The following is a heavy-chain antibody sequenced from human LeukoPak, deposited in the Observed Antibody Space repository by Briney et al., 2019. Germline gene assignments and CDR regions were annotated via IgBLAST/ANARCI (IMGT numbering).Heavy chain of an antibody. D-gene: IGHD2-2*02. Sequence: SETLSLTCAVSGGSISSGGHSWSWIRQPPGKGLEWIGYIYHSGSTYYNPSLKSRVTISVDRSKNQFSLKLSSVTAADTAVYYCARTGAYCSSTSCYMGWFDPWGQGTLVTVSS. CDR1: GGSISSGGHS. V-gene: IGHV4-30-2*01. CDR2: IYHSGST. J-gene: IGHJ5*02. CDR3: ARTGAYCSSTSCYMGWFDP.